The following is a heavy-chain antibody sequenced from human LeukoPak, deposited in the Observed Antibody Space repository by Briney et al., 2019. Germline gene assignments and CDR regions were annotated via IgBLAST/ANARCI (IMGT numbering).Heavy chain of an antibody. J-gene: IGHJ4*02. CDR2: IYSGGST. CDR1: GFTVSSNY. CDR3: ARNGQALHGGYDG. V-gene: IGHV3-53*01. D-gene: IGHD5-12*01. Sequence: GGSLRLSCAASGFTVSSNYMSWVRQAPGKGLEWVSVIYSGGSTYYADSVKGRFTISRDNSKNTLYLQMNSLRAEDTAVYYCARNGQALHGGYDGWGQGTLVTVSS.